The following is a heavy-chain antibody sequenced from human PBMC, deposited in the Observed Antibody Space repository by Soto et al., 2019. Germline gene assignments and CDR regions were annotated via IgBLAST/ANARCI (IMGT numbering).Heavy chain of an antibody. D-gene: IGHD6-13*01. CDR1: GFTFSGSS. Sequence: LRLSCAASGFTFSGSSMHWVRQASGKGLEWVGRIRGKTDTYATAYAAPVRGRFTISRDDSKNTAYLQMNSLKTEDTAVYFCTKRIGAYAMDVWGQGTTVTVSS. CDR2: IRGKTDTYAT. J-gene: IGHJ6*02. CDR3: TKRIGAYAMDV. V-gene: IGHV3-73*01.